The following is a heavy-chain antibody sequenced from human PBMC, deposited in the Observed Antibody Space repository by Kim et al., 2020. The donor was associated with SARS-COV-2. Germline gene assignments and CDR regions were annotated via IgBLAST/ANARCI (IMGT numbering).Heavy chain of an antibody. V-gene: IGHV6-1*01. D-gene: IGHD2-21*01. Sequence: DYAISVKGRISINPDTSKNQFSLQLNSVIPEDTAVYYCGRDIPGQKGFDVWGQGTVVTVSS. CDR3: GRDIPGQKGFDV. J-gene: IGHJ3*01.